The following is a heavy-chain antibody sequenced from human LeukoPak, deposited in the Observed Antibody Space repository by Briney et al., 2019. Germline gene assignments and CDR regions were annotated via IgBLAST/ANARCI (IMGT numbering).Heavy chain of an antibody. CDR2: ISSSSSYI. V-gene: IGHV3-21*01. J-gene: IGHJ3*02. CDR3: ARVDTPRRDAFDI. Sequence: GGSLRLSCAASGFTFEDYGMSWVRQAPGKGLEWVSSISSSSSYIYYADSVKGRFTISRDNSKNTLYLQMNSLRAEDTAVYYCARVDTPRRDAFDIWGQGTMVTVSS. CDR1: GFTFEDYG.